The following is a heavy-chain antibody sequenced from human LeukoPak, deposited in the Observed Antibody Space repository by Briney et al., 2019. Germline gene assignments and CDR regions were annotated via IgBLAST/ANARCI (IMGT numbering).Heavy chain of an antibody. Sequence: ASVKVSCKASGYNFTSYGISWVRQAPGQGLEWMGWISGYNGNTNYAQKLQGRVTMTTDTSTSTAYMELSSLRSEDTAVYYCARVHDFWSGYFTLDYWGQGTLVTVSS. J-gene: IGHJ4*02. V-gene: IGHV1-18*01. CDR1: GYNFTSYG. CDR3: ARVHDFWSGYFTLDY. CDR2: ISGYNGNT. D-gene: IGHD3-3*01.